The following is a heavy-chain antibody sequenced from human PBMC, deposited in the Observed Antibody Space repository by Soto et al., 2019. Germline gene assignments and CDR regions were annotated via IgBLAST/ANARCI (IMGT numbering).Heavy chain of an antibody. CDR3: ARGGRVAGYTNYDFWSGSSDYYYYGMDV. CDR2: INAGNGNT. Sequence: ASVKVSCKASGYTFTSYAMHWVRQAPGQRLEWMGWINAGNGNTKYSQKFQGRVTITRDTSASTAYMELSSLRSEDTAVYYCARGGRVAGYTNYDFWSGSSDYYYYGMDVWGQGTTVTVSS. D-gene: IGHD3-3*01. CDR1: GYTFTSYA. V-gene: IGHV1-3*01. J-gene: IGHJ6*02.